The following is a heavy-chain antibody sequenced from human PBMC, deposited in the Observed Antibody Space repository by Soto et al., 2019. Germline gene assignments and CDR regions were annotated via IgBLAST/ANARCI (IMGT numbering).Heavy chain of an antibody. CDR2: IYYSGST. V-gene: IGHV4-61*01. CDR1: GGSVSSGSYY. CDR3: AKVVVAATRHTDFDS. D-gene: IGHD2-15*01. J-gene: IGHJ4*02. Sequence: SETLSLTCTVSGGSVSSGSYYWSWIRQPPGKGLEWIGYIYYSGSTNYNPSLKSRVTISVDASKNRFSLQLRSVTAADTAVYYCAKVVVAATRHTDFDSWGQGTLVTVSS.